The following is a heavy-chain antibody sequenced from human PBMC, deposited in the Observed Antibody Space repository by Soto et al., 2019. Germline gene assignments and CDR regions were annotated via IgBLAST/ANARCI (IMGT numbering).Heavy chain of an antibody. CDR1: GGSISSSSYY. Sequence: SETLSLTCTVSGGSISSSSYYWGWIRQTPGKGLEWIGTIYYMGIAYYNPSLRSRVTISIDTSKNQFSLKLSSVTAADTAVYYCARGYSMVYARYYPSYYTDVWGKGTTVTVSS. CDR2: IYYMGIA. J-gene: IGHJ6*03. CDR3: ARGYSMVYARYYPSYYTDV. V-gene: IGHV4-39*01. D-gene: IGHD2-8*01.